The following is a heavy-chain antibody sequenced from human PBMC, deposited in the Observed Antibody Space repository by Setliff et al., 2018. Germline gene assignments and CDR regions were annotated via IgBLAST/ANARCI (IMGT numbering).Heavy chain of an antibody. CDR2: VYYSGAA. V-gene: IGHV4-59*01. J-gene: IGHJ4*02. Sequence: PSETLSLTCTVSGGSFSTYYWSWIRQAPGKGLEWIGHVYYSGAANYNPSLKSRVTVSVDTSKNQFSLRLISVTAADTAVYYCARGGTFRYFDHWGQGTPVTVSS. CDR3: ARGGTFRYFDH. D-gene: IGHD5-12*01. CDR1: GGSFSTYY.